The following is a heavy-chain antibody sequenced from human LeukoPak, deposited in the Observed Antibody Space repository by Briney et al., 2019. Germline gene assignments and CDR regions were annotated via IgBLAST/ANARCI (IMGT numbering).Heavy chain of an antibody. J-gene: IGHJ4*02. D-gene: IGHD3-10*01. Sequence: ASVKVSCKASGYTFTSYDINWVRQAPGQGLEWMGWMNPNSGNTGYAQKFQGRVTMTRNTSISTAYMELSSLRSEDTAVYYCARGAYYYGSGVGDYWGQGTLVTVSS. CDR1: GYTFTSYD. CDR2: MNPNSGNT. CDR3: ARGAYYYGSGVGDY. V-gene: IGHV1-8*01.